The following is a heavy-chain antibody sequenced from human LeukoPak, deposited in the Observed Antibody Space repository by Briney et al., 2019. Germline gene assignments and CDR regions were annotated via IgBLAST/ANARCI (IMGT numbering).Heavy chain of an antibody. D-gene: IGHD3-16*01. CDR1: GYNFPTYW. V-gene: IGHV5-51*01. Sequence: GESLKISCKGSGYNFPTYWIGWVRQMPGKGMGWMGFISSGDSETTYSPSFQGQVTFSADKSISTAYLQWSSLKASDTGIYYCARCWRVGWGKGRGTYYYSMDVWGQGTTVIVSS. CDR2: ISSGDSET. CDR3: ARCWRVGWGKGRGTYYYSMDV. J-gene: IGHJ6*02.